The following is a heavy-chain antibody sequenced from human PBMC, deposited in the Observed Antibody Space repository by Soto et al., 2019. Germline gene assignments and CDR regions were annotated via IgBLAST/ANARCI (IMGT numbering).Heavy chain of an antibody. D-gene: IGHD6-19*01. Sequence: GSLRLSCAASGFTFSTYNMNWVRLAPGKGLEWVSSISSSLSYISYADSVKGRFTISRDNAKNSLYLQMNSLRAEDTAVYYCARDEAVAGTYNSYYYGMDVWGQGTTVTVSS. J-gene: IGHJ6*02. V-gene: IGHV3-21*06. CDR3: ARDEAVAGTYNSYYYGMDV. CDR2: ISSSLSYI. CDR1: GFTFSTYN.